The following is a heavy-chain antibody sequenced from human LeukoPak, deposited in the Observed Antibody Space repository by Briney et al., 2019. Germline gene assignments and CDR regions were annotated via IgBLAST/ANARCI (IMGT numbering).Heavy chain of an antibody. D-gene: IGHD3-9*01. V-gene: IGHV3-23*01. J-gene: IGHJ4*02. CDR3: VKVDNGILTGYYAFDY. CDR1: GFTFSSYA. CDR2: MSGSGGST. Sequence: GGSLRLSCAASGFTFSSYAMSWVRQAPGRGLEWVSAMSGSGGSTYFADSVKGRFTISRDKSKNMLYLQMNSLRAEDTAVYYCVKVDNGILTGYYAFDYWGQGTPVTVSS.